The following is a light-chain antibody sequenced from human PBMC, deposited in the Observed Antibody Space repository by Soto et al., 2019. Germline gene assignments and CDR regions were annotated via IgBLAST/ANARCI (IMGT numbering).Light chain of an antibody. CDR3: QEYGSSRT. V-gene: IGKV3-20*01. Sequence: EIVLTQSPSTLSLSPGERATLSCRASQSISSSYFAWYQQKPGQAPRLLIYGASSRATDIPDRFSGSGSGTDFTLTISRLEPEDFAVYYCQEYGSSRTFGQGTKVEIK. CDR2: GAS. CDR1: QSISSSY. J-gene: IGKJ1*01.